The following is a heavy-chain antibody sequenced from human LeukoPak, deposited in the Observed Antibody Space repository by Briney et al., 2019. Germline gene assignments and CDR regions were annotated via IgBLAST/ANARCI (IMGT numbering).Heavy chain of an antibody. CDR3: ARAALRRNVIAAAELDY. CDR1: GYRFTSYW. J-gene: IGHJ4*02. V-gene: IGHV5-51*01. D-gene: IGHD6-13*01. CDR2: IYPGDSDT. Sequence: GESLKISCKGSGYRFTSYWIGWVRQMPGKGLEWMGIIYPGDSDTRYSPSFQGQVTISADKSISTAYLQWSSLKASDTAMYYCARAALRRNVIAAAELDYWGQGTLVTVSS.